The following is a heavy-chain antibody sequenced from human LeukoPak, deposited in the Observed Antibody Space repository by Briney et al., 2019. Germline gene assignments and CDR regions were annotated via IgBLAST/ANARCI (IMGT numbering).Heavy chain of an antibody. V-gene: IGHV5-51*01. J-gene: IGHJ4*02. CDR1: GYSFSDYW. D-gene: IGHD3-3*01. Sequence: GESLKISCKGSGYSFSDYWIGWARQMPGKGLEWMGIIYSGDSATTYNLSFQGQVTISADKSISTAYLQWSSLKASDTAIYYCARHRGSGYYDYWGQGTLVTVSS. CDR3: ARHRGSGYYDY. CDR2: IYSGDSAT.